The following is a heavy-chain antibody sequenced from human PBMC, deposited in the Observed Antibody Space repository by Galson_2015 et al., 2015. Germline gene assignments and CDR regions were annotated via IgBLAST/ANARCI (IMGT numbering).Heavy chain of an antibody. CDR3: AREEIGYSTI. CDR1: GGSISSYY. J-gene: IGHJ4*02. CDR2: IYYSGST. V-gene: IGHV4-59*01. Sequence: QVQLQESGPGLVKPSETLSLTCTVSGGSISSYYWSWIRQPPGKGLEWIGYIYYSGSTTYISSLKSRVTISVDTAKNQFSLKLSSVTAADTAVYYCAREEIGYSTIWGQGTLVTVSS. D-gene: IGHD6-13*01.